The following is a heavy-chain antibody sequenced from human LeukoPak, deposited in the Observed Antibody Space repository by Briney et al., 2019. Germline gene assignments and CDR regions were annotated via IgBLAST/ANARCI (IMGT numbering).Heavy chain of an antibody. Sequence: GRSLRLSCAASGFIFDDYAMHWVRQPPGKGLEWVSGISWNSGTIGYADSVKGRFTISRDNAKNSLYLQMNSLRAEDTAFYYCAKDIKFGDFTRYFDLWGRGTLVTVSS. CDR1: GFIFDDYA. V-gene: IGHV3-9*01. CDR3: AKDIKFGDFTRYFDL. CDR2: ISWNSGTI. D-gene: IGHD4-17*01. J-gene: IGHJ2*01.